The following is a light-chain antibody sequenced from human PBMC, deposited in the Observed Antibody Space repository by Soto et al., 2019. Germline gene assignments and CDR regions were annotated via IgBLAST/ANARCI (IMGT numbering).Light chain of an antibody. CDR2: VEGGGNY. CDR1: SGHSSHI. V-gene: IGLV4-60*03. CDR3: ETWDSNTGV. J-gene: IGLJ7*01. Sequence: QSVLTQSSSASASPGSSVKISCTRNSGHSSHIIEWHQQQPGKAPRHLMKVEGGGNYNKGSGVPDLFSGSSSGADRYLTISNRQSEDEADYYCETWDSNTGVFGEGTQLTVL.